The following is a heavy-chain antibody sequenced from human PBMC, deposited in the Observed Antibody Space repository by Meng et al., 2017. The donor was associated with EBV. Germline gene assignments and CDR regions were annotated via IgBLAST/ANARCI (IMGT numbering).Heavy chain of an antibody. J-gene: IGHJ4*02. Sequence: GQLVQSGAEVKKPGSSVKGSCKASGGTFSSYAISWVRQAPGQGLEWMGGIIHIFGTANYAQKFQGRVTITADKSTSTAYMELSSLRSEDTAVYYCARAEIAAAGRLDYWGQGTLVTVSS. V-gene: IGHV1-69*06. CDR1: GGTFSSYA. D-gene: IGHD6-13*01. CDR3: ARAEIAAAGRLDY. CDR2: IIHIFGTA.